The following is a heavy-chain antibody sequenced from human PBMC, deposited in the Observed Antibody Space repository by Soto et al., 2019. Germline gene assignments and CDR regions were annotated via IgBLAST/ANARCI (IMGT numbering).Heavy chain of an antibody. V-gene: IGHV6-1*01. CDR3: ARGSNYDILTGYYNVEVGVGGYDY. CDR1: GDSVSSNSAA. J-gene: IGHJ4*02. Sequence: SQTLSLTCAISGDSVSSNSAAWNWIRQSPSRGLEWLGRTYYRSKWYNDYAVSVKSRITINPDTSKKQFSLQLNSVTPEDTVLYYFARGSNYDILTGYYNVEVGVGGYDYWGQGTLVTVSS. CDR2: TYYRSKWYN. D-gene: IGHD3-9*01.